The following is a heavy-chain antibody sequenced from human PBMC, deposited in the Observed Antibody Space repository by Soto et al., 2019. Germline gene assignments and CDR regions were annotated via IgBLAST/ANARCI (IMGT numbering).Heavy chain of an antibody. J-gene: IGHJ6*02. CDR1: GLPSPGLE. CDR2: ISASGDTV. V-gene: IGHV3-48*03. CDR3: ADLRFTGGVDV. Sequence: SLRLSWVASGLPSPGLEMNWVRQAPGKGLEWDSYISASGDTVHYADSVKGRFTIARDNAKNTLYLEMNSLTAEDSAVYYCADLRFTGGVDVWGQGTTVTVSS. D-gene: IGHD3-16*01.